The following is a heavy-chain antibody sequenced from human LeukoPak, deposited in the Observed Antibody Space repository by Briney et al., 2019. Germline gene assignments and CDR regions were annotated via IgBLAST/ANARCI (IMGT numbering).Heavy chain of an antibody. Sequence: GGSLRLSCAASGFTFDDYAMHLVRQAPGKGLEWVSGISWNSGSIGYADSVKGRFTISRDNAKNSLYLQMNSLRAEDTAVYYCARAFTIFGVVIPNFDYWGQGTLVTVSS. CDR3: ARAFTIFGVVIPNFDY. V-gene: IGHV3-9*01. J-gene: IGHJ4*02. D-gene: IGHD3-3*01. CDR1: GFTFDDYA. CDR2: ISWNSGSI.